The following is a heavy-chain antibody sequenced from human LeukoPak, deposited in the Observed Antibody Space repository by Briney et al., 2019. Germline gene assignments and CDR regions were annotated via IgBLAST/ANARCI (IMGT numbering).Heavy chain of an antibody. CDR2: IGHGGTT. CDR3: AKEMASRRPFDC. V-gene: IGHV3-23*01. Sequence: QSGGSLRLSCAASEFTLSSYGMAWVRQAPGKGPEWVSAIGHGGTTYYTDPVRGRFTISRDNSKNTLYLQMNSLRGEDTAVYYCAKEMASRRPFDCWGQGTLVTVSS. D-gene: IGHD5-24*01. J-gene: IGHJ4*02. CDR1: EFTLSSYG.